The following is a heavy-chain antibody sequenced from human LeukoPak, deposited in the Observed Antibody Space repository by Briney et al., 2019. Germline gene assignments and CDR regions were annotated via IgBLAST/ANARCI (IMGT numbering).Heavy chain of an antibody. CDR1: GGSVSSGSYY. V-gene: IGHV4-61*01. Sequence: PSETLSLTCTVSGGSVSSGSYYWSWIRQPPGKGLEWIGYIYYSGSTNYNPSLKSRVTISVDTSKNQFPLKLSSVTAADTAVYYCARDSVYYYGSGSALAYSYYGMDVWGKGTTVTVSS. J-gene: IGHJ6*04. CDR2: IYYSGST. D-gene: IGHD3-10*01. CDR3: ARDSVYYYGSGSALAYSYYGMDV.